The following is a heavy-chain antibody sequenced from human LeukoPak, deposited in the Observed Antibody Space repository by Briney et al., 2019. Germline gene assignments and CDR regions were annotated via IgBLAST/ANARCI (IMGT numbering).Heavy chain of an antibody. CDR1: GFTFSSYA. Sequence: GGSLRLSCAASGFTFSSYAMSWVRQAPGKELEWVSSISSSSSYIYYADSVKGRFTISRDNAKNSLYLQMNSLRAEDTAVYYCARDCSSTSCEAFDIWGQGTMVTVSS. V-gene: IGHV3-21*01. CDR3: ARDCSSTSCEAFDI. J-gene: IGHJ3*02. D-gene: IGHD2-2*01. CDR2: ISSSSSYI.